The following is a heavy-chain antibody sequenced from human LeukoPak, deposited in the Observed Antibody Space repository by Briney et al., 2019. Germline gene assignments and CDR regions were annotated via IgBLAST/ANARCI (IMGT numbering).Heavy chain of an antibody. CDR2: ISSSGSSI. CDR3: ARDLYDSSGHYYNYYYGMDV. V-gene: IGHV3-48*04. J-gene: IGHJ6*02. CDR1: GFTFSSYS. D-gene: IGHD3-22*01. Sequence: GGSLRLSCAASGFTFSSYSMNWVRQAPGKGLEWVSYISSSGSSIYYADSVKGRFTISRDNAKNSLHLQMNTLRAEDTAVYYCARDLYDSSGHYYNYYYGMDVWGQGTTVTVSS.